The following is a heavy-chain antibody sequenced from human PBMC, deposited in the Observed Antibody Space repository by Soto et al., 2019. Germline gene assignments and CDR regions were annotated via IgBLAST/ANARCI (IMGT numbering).Heavy chain of an antibody. J-gene: IGHJ2*01. Sequence: QVQLVESGGGVVQPGRSLRLSCAASGFTFSSYTMHWVRQAPGKGLEWVAVISYDGSNKYYADSVKGRFTISRDNSKNTLYLQMNSLRAEDTAMYYCPKTVMYGDYLGLVGYFDLWGRGTLVTVSS. D-gene: IGHD4-17*01. CDR2: ISYDGSNK. CDR1: GFTFSSYT. V-gene: IGHV3-30*18. CDR3: PKTVMYGDYLGLVGYFDL.